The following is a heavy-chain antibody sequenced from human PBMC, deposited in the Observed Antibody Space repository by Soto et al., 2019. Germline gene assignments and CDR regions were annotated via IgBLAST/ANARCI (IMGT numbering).Heavy chain of an antibody. D-gene: IGHD5-12*01. CDR1: GGSVSSGSYD. CDR2: IYYSGST. Sequence: QVQLQESGPGLVKPSETLSLTCTVSGGSVSSGSYDWSWIRQPPGKGLEWIGYIYYSGSTNYNPSLKSRVTISVDTFKNHFSLKLSSVTAADTAVYYCARGRVDIVDTNTGEVHYYYYGMDVWGPGTTVTGSS. V-gene: IGHV4-61*03. CDR3: ARGRVDIVDTNTGEVHYYYYGMDV. J-gene: IGHJ6*02.